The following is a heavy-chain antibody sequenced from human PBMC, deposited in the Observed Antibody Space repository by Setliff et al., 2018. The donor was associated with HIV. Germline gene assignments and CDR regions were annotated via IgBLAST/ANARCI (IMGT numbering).Heavy chain of an antibody. CDR1: GYTFTSYY. CDR2: INPSGGST. J-gene: IGHJ6*03. Sequence: GASVKVSCKASGYTFTSYYMHWVRQATGQGLEWMGIINPSGGSTSYAQKFQGRVTMTRDTSTSTVYMELSSLRSEDTAVYYCARDGVRGYDSSGYLFSWVRRFHHDYYYYYMDVWGKGTTVTVSS. V-gene: IGHV1-46*01. D-gene: IGHD3-22*01. CDR3: ARDGVRGYDSSGYLFSWVRRFHHDYYYYYMDV.